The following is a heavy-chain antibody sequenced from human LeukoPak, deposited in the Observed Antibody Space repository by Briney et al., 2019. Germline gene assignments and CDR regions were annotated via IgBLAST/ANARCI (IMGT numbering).Heavy chain of an antibody. J-gene: IGHJ4*02. V-gene: IGHV3-66*01. Sequence: GGSLSLSCEASGLTVSSNYISWVRQVQGEGLEWVSVIYSGGSTYYADSVKGRFTISTDTSKNTLYLQMNNLRAEDTAVYYCAVGSSYGFDYWGQGTLVTVSS. CDR2: IYSGGST. D-gene: IGHD5-18*01. CDR1: GLTVSSNY. CDR3: AVGSSYGFDY.